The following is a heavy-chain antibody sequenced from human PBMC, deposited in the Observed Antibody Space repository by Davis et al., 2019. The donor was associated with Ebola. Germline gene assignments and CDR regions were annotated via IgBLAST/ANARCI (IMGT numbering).Heavy chain of an antibody. CDR1: GFTFSIYS. V-gene: IGHV3-21*01. CDR3: ARVSYDSSGGYIDY. D-gene: IGHD6-19*01. J-gene: IGHJ4*02. CDR2: ISSSSSYI. Sequence: PGGSLRLSCAASGFTFSIYSMNWVRQAPGKGLEWVSSISSSSSYISYADSVKGRFTMSRDNAKNSLYLQMNSLRVEDTAVYYCARVSYDSSGGYIDYWGQGTLVTVSS.